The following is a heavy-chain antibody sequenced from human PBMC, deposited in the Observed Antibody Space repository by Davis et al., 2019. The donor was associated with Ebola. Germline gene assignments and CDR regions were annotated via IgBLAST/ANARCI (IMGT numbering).Heavy chain of an antibody. J-gene: IGHJ4*02. Sequence: GESLKISCAASGFTFSTYSMSWVRQAPGKALEWVSSISSDSDYIYYADSAKGRFTISRDNAKNSLFLQMDSLRAEDTAVYYCAHLGPQRYCSGGGCHGYLDYWGQGTLVTVSS. CDR2: ISSDSDYI. D-gene: IGHD2-15*01. V-gene: IGHV3-21*01. CDR3: AHLGPQRYCSGGGCHGYLDY. CDR1: GFTFSTYS.